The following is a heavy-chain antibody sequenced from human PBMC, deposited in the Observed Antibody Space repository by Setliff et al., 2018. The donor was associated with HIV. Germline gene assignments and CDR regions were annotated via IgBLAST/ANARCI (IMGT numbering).Heavy chain of an antibody. Sequence: GESLKISCKGSGYTFTNYWIAWVRQMPGKGLEWMGIIHPGDSDARYSPSFLGQVTISADKSISTAYLQWSSLKASDTAVYYCARQYCNGGTCPIDYWGQGTLVTVSS. CDR3: ARQYCNGGTCPIDY. D-gene: IGHD2-15*01. CDR2: IHPGDSDA. CDR1: GYTFTNYW. V-gene: IGHV5-51*01. J-gene: IGHJ4*02.